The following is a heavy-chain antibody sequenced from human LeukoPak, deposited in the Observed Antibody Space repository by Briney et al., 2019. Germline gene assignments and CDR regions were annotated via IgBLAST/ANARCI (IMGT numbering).Heavy chain of an antibody. CDR3: ARESKYYDILTGLYYFDY. CDR2: IIPIFGTA. J-gene: IGHJ4*02. CDR1: GGTFSSYA. Sequence: GSSVKVSCKASGGTFSSYAISWVRPAPGQGLEWMGGIIPIFGTANYAQKFQGRVTITADESTSTAYMEMSSLRSEDTAVYYCARESKYYDILTGLYYFDYWGQGTLVTVSS. V-gene: IGHV1-69*01. D-gene: IGHD3-9*01.